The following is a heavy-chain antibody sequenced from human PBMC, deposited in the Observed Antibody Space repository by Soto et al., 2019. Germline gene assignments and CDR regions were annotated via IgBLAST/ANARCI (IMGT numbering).Heavy chain of an antibody. D-gene: IGHD2-8*01. CDR1: GFTVSSTY. J-gene: IGHJ6*02. CDR3: AKDLGPLRLINYYFSVQDV. V-gene: IGHV3-53*01. CDR2: IESGGST. Sequence: PGGSLRLSCNASGFTVSSTYMSWVRQAPGMGLEWVAVIESGGSTHYADSVKGRFTISRDIPKNMIYLQLHTLRAEDTAVYYCAKDLGPLRLINYYFSVQDVSGQGPTGTVS.